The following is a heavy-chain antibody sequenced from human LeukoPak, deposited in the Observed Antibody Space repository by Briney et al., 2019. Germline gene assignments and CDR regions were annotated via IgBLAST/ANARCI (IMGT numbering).Heavy chain of an antibody. CDR3: AKSVVTAIDDAFDI. CDR1: GFTFSSYW. CDR2: INHNGNVN. V-gene: IGHV3-7*03. J-gene: IGHJ3*02. D-gene: IGHD2-21*02. Sequence: GGSLRLSCAASGFTFSSYWMNWARQAPGKGLEWVASINHNGNVNYYVDSVKGRFTISRDNAKNSLYLQMSNLRAEDTAVYYCAKSVVTAIDDAFDIWGQGTMVTVSS.